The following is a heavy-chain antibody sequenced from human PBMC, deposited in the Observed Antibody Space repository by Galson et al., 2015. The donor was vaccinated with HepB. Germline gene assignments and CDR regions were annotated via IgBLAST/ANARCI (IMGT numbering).Heavy chain of an antibody. V-gene: IGHV1-18*01. Sequence: QSGAEVKKPGASVTVSCKAFGYTFTSYGISWVRQAPGQGLEWMGWISAYNGNTNYAQKLQGRVTMTTDTSTSTAYMELRSLRSDDTAVYYCARDKAARPQRYYYYYGMDVWGQGTTVTVSS. D-gene: IGHD6-6*01. CDR2: ISAYNGNT. CDR3: ARDKAARPQRYYYYYGMDV. J-gene: IGHJ6*02. CDR1: GYTFTSYG.